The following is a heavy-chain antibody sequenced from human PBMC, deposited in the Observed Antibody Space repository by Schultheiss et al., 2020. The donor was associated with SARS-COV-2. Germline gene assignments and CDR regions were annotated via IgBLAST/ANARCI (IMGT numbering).Heavy chain of an antibody. D-gene: IGHD2-2*01. CDR3: ARGPARGAYYYYYYMDV. CDR2: INHSGST. Sequence: SETLSLTCAVYGGSFSGYYWSWIRQPPGKGLEWIGEINHSGSTNYNPSLKSRVTISVDTSKNQFSLKLSSVTAADTAVYYCARGPARGAYYYYYYMDVWGKGTTVTVPS. V-gene: IGHV4-34*01. J-gene: IGHJ6*03. CDR1: GGSFSGYY.